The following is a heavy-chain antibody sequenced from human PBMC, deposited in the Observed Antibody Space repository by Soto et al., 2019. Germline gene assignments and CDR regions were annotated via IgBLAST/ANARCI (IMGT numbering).Heavy chain of an antibody. Sequence: ASVKVSCKVSGYTLTELSMHWVRQAPGKGLEWMGGFDPEDGETIYAQKFQGRVTMTEDTSTDTAYMELSSLRSEDTAVYYCATVRPEVKWLVQGEIEYFQHWGQGTLVTVSS. CDR3: ATVRPEVKWLVQGEIEYFQH. CDR2: FDPEDGET. D-gene: IGHD6-19*01. J-gene: IGHJ1*01. CDR1: GYTLTELS. V-gene: IGHV1-24*01.